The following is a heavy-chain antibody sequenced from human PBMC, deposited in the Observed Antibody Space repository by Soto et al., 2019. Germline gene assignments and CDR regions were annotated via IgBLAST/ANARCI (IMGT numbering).Heavy chain of an antibody. J-gene: IGHJ4*02. V-gene: IGHV3-7*01. CDR2: IKYDGSEE. CDR1: GFTFSSYW. Sequence: PGGSLRLSCVFSGFTFSSYWMTLVRQAPGKGLECVANIKYDGSEEYYVDSVKGRFTISRDNAKNSLYLQMNSLRDEDTAVYYCVTDLNWQGHWGQGTLVTVSS. CDR3: VTDLNWQGH.